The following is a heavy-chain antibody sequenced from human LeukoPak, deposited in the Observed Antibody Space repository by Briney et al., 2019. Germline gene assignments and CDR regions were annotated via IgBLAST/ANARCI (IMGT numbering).Heavy chain of an antibody. CDR2: IYYSGST. CDR1: GGSISSYY. CDR3: ARGKKAYSSSWYDY. Sequence: NTSETLSLTCTVSGGSISSYYWSWLRQPPGKGLEWIGYIYYSGSTNYNPSLKSRVTISVDTSKNQFSLKLSSVTAADTAVYYCARGKKAYSSSWYDYWGQGTLVTVSS. V-gene: IGHV4-59*12. J-gene: IGHJ4*02. D-gene: IGHD6-13*01.